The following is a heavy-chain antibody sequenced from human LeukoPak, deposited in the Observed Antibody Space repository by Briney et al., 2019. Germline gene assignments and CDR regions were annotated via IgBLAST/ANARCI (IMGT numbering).Heavy chain of an antibody. CDR1: GFTFSSYE. V-gene: IGHV3-48*03. CDR3: AKDSFDIVVVPTSTFDY. J-gene: IGHJ4*02. CDR2: ISSSGSTI. Sequence: GGSLRLSCAASGFTFSSYEMNWVRQAPGKGLEWVSHISSSGSTIYYADSVKGRFTISRDNAKNSLYLQMNSLRAEDTAVYYCAKDSFDIVVVPTSTFDYWGQGTLVTVSS. D-gene: IGHD2-2*01.